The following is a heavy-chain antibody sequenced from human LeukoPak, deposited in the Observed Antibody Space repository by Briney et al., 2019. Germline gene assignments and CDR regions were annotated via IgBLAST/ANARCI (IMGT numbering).Heavy chain of an antibody. V-gene: IGHV4-4*07. Sequence: SETLSLTCTVSGGSMSPYYWSWIRQPARKGLEWIGRIYTSGSTNYNPSLKSRVTISVDTSKNQFSLQLRSVTAADTAVYYCARDGGYNSGWPYFDYWGQGTLVPVSS. CDR3: ARDGGYNSGWPYFDY. D-gene: IGHD6-19*01. CDR1: GGSMSPYY. J-gene: IGHJ4*02. CDR2: IYTSGST.